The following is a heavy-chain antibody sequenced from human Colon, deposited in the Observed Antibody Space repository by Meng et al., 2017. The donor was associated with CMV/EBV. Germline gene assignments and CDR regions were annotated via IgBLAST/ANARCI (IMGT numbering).Heavy chain of an antibody. J-gene: IGHJ3*02. CDR1: GFTFSSYG. CDR3: AKDLWFGELSSFDI. Sequence: GESLKISCAASGFTFSSYGMHWVRQAPGKGLEWVAFIRYDGSNKYYADSVKGRFTISRDNSKNTLYLQMNSLRAEDTAVYYCAKDLWFGELSSFDIWAKGQWSPSPQ. V-gene: IGHV3-30*02. CDR2: IRYDGSNK. D-gene: IGHD3-10*01.